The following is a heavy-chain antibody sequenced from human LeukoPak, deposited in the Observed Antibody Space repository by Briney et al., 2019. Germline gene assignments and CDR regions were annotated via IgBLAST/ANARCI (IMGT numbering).Heavy chain of an antibody. D-gene: IGHD3-10*01. V-gene: IGHV3-23*01. Sequence: GGSLRFSCAASGFTFSSFAMTWVRQAPGKGLEWVSSISGSGGSTYYADSVQGRFTISRDNSKNTLYLQMNSLRAEDTAVYHCAKYLGSGTSFDDWGQGTLVTVSS. CDR3: AKYLGSGTSFDD. CDR1: GFTFSSFA. CDR2: ISGSGGST. J-gene: IGHJ4*02.